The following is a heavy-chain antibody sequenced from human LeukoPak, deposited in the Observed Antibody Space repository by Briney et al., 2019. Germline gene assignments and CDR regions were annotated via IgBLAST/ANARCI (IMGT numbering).Heavy chain of an antibody. CDR3: ARLEVAGTSDY. V-gene: IGHV4-39*01. J-gene: IGHJ4*02. D-gene: IGHD6-19*01. CDR2: IYYSGST. Sequence: SGTLSLTCTVSGGSISSSSYYWGWIRQPPGKGLEWIGSIYYSGSTYYNPSLKSRVTISVDTSKNQFSLKLSSVTAADTAVYYCARLEVAGTSDYWGQGTLVTVSS. CDR1: GGSISSSSYY.